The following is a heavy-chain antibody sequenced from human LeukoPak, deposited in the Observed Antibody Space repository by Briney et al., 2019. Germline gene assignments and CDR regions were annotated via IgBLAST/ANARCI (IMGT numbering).Heavy chain of an antibody. V-gene: IGHV3-74*01. D-gene: IGHD4/OR15-4a*01. CDR3: VRSQDYGWHHFDY. CDR1: GFTFSSYA. CDR2: INDDGSDT. J-gene: IGHJ4*02. Sequence: GRSLRLSCAASGFTFSSYAMHWVRQVPGKRPVWVSRINDDGSDTIYADSVRGRFTISRDDAKNTVYLQMNNLRAEDTAVYYCVRSQDYGWHHFDYWGQGTLVTVSS.